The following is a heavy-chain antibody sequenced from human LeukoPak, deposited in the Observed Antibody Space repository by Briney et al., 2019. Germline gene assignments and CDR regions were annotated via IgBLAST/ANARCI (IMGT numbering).Heavy chain of an antibody. J-gene: IGHJ3*02. CDR3: ARRSGHSSGWYAFDI. D-gene: IGHD6-19*01. CDR2: IYYSGST. CDR1: GGSISSSSYY. V-gene: IGHV4-39*01. Sequence: SETLSLTCSVSGGSISSSSYYWGWIRQPPGKGLEWIGNIYYSGSTNYNPSLKSRVTISVDTSKNQFSLKLSSVTAADTAVYYCARRSGHSSGWYAFDIWGQGTMVTVSS.